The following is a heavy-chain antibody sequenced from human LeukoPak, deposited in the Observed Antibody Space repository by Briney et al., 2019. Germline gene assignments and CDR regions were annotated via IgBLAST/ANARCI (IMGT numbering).Heavy chain of an antibody. D-gene: IGHD6-19*01. CDR2: ISWNSGGI. CDR1: GFTVSSNS. Sequence: GGSLRLSCTVSGFTVSSNSMSWVRQAPGKGLEWVSGISWNSGGIGYADSVKGRFTISRDNAKNSLYLQMNSLRAEDTALYYCAKADRMAVAGLFDYWGQGTLVTVSS. J-gene: IGHJ4*02. V-gene: IGHV3-9*01. CDR3: AKADRMAVAGLFDY.